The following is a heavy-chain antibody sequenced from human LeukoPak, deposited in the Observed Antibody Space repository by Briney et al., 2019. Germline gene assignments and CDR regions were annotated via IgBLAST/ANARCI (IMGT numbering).Heavy chain of an antibody. J-gene: IGHJ4*02. Sequence: SQTLSLTCTVSGGSISGVGYYWSWIRQHPGKGLEWIGHIYYSGSTYYKPSLNSRVTISVDTSKKHFSLRLNSVTAADAAVYYCARGVGSSTSCHFAYWGQGIVVTVPS. CDR2: IYYSGST. CDR3: ARGVGSSTSCHFAY. CDR1: GGSISGVGYY. D-gene: IGHD2-2*01. V-gene: IGHV4-31*03.